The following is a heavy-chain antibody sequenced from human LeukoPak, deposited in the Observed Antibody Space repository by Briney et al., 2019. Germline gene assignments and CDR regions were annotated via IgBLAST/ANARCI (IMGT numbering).Heavy chain of an antibody. CDR3: ARSNNVIVVPAAIPDYFQH. Sequence: GASVKVSCKASGGTFSSYAISWVRQAPGQGLEWMGGIIPIFGTANYAQKFQGRVTITAEESTSTAYMELSSLRSEDTAVYYCARSNNVIVVPAAIPDYFQHWGQGTLVTVSS. CDR1: GGTFSSYA. V-gene: IGHV1-69*13. CDR2: IIPIFGTA. J-gene: IGHJ1*01. D-gene: IGHD2-2*01.